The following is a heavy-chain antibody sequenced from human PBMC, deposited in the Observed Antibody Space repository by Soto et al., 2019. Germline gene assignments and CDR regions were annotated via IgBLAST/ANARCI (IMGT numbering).Heavy chain of an antibody. J-gene: IGHJ4*02. CDR2: IIPIFNSA. D-gene: IGHD5-12*01. CDR1: GVTFNNYA. V-gene: IGHV1-69*13. CDR3: AREVTVASYSFDF. Sequence: SVKVSCKASGVTFNNYALSWVRQAPGQGLEWMGGIIPIFNSANYAQKFQGRVTVTADDSTSTAYMELRSLRPDDTAVYYCAREVTVASYSFDFWGQGTLVTSPQ.